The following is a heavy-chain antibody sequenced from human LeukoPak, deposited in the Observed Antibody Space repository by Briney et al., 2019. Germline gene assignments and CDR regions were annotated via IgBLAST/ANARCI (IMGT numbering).Heavy chain of an antibody. V-gene: IGHV3-30*02. Sequence: PGRSLRLSCAASGFTFSYYNMHWVRQAPGKGLEWVAMIRHDESDQYYVDSVKGRFFISRDNSKSTLFLQMNSLRIEDTALYYCAKDSGASKAFFDYFGQGTLVTVPS. CDR1: GFTFSYYN. CDR3: AKDSGASKAFFDY. CDR2: IRHDESDQ. J-gene: IGHJ4*02. D-gene: IGHD3-10*01.